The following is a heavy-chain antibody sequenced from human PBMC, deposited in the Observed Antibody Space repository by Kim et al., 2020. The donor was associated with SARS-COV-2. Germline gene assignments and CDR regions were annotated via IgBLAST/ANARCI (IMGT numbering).Heavy chain of an antibody. V-gene: IGHV4-61*02. D-gene: IGHD3-3*01. CDR2: IYTSGST. CDR3: ARGFGPFDP. Sequence: SETLSLTCSVSGRPITSGSYYWSWVRQPAGKGLEWIGSIYTSGSTKYSPSLKSLATISMETSKNEFSLNLKVVTAEDTAFYYFARGFGPFDPWDQGTLVTVSS. J-gene: IGHJ5*02. CDR1: GRPITSGSYY.